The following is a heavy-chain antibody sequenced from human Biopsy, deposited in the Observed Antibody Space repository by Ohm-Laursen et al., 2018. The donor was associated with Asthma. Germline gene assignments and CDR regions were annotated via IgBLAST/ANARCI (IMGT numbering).Heavy chain of an antibody. J-gene: IGHJ4*02. CDR2: ISYDGSNK. CDR1: GFTFSSYG. D-gene: IGHD3-3*01. CDR3: ASQSSGPDFWSGYYYFDY. V-gene: IGHV3-30*03. Sequence: SLRLSCAAPGFTFSSYGMYWVRQAPGKGLEWVAVISYDGSNKCYADSVKGRFTISRDNSKNTLYLQMNSLRAEDTAVYYCASQSSGPDFWSGYYYFDYWGQGTLVTVSS.